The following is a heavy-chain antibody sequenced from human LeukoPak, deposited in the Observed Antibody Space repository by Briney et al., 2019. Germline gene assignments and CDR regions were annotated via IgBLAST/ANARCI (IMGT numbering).Heavy chain of an antibody. J-gene: IGHJ4*02. D-gene: IGHD1/OR15-1a*01. CDR3: ARLNVLNNSVLHHFDR. Sequence: SETLSLTCTVSGGSISDYCWSWIRQPPGKGREWIAYINYSGNTDYNPSLKGRVTISVDTSKNHFSPKLNSVTAADTAVYYCARLNVLNNSVLHHFDRWGQGTLVTVSS. V-gene: IGHV4-59*08. CDR2: INYSGNT. CDR1: GGSISDYC.